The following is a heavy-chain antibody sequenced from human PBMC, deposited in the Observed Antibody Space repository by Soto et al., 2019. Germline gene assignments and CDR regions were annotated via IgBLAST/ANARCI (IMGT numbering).Heavy chain of an antibody. V-gene: IGHV3-30-3*01. Sequence: GGSLRLSCAASGFTFSSYAMHWVRQAPGKGLEWVAVISYDGSNKYYADSVKGRFTISRDNSKNTLYLQMNSLRAEDTAVYYCARASVVVEPQDAFDIWGQGTMVTVSS. D-gene: IGHD3-22*01. CDR3: ARASVVVEPQDAFDI. CDR1: GFTFSSYA. J-gene: IGHJ3*02. CDR2: ISYDGSNK.